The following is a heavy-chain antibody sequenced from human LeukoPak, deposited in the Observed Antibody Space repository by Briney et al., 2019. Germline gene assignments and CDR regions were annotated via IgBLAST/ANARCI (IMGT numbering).Heavy chain of an antibody. CDR3: ARGRLDAGSFDY. V-gene: IGHV3-74*01. Sequence: QPGGSLRLSCAASGFTFSNYWMHWVRQAPGKGLVWVSRINSDGINTSYADSVKGRFTISRDNAKNTLNLQMNSLRAEDTAVYYCARGRLDAGSFDYWGQGTLVTVSS. D-gene: IGHD3-10*01. CDR1: GFTFSNYW. J-gene: IGHJ4*02. CDR2: INSDGINT.